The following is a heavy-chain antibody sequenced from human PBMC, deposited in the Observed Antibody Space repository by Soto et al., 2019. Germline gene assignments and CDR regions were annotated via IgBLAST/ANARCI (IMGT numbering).Heavy chain of an antibody. CDR2: MNPNSGNT. J-gene: IGHJ6*04. D-gene: IGHD3-9*01. CDR1: GYTFTSYD. Sequence: QVQLVQSGAEVKKPGASVKVSCKASGYTFTSYDINWVRQATGQGLEWMGWMNPNSGNTGYAQKFQGRVTMTRNTSISTAYMELSSLRSEDTAVYSCARGNDILTGYPGAYGMDVWGEGTTVTVSS. V-gene: IGHV1-8*01. CDR3: ARGNDILTGYPGAYGMDV.